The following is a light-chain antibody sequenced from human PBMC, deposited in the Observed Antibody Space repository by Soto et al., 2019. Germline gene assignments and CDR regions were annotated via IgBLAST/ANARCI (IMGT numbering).Light chain of an antibody. V-gene: IGLV2-11*01. J-gene: IGLJ3*02. CDR1: SSDVGGYNY. Sequence: QSALTQPRSVSGSPGQSVTISCTGTSSDVGGYNYGSWYQQHPGKAPKLVIYDVSKRPSGVPDRFSGSKSGNTASLTISGLQAEDEADYYCRSYAGTSLWVFGGGIKLTVL. CDR2: DVS. CDR3: RSYAGTSLWV.